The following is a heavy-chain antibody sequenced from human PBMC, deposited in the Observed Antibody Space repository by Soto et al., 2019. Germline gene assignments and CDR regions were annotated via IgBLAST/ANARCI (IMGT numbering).Heavy chain of an antibody. CDR1: GFTFSSYG. CDR3: ARDRVAAAGTAPWFDP. Sequence: TGGSLRLSCAASGFTFSSYGMHWVRQAPGKGLEWVAVIWYDGSNKYYADSVKGRFTISRDNSKNTLYLQMNSLRAEDTAVYYCARDRVAAAGTAPWFDPWGQGTLVTVSS. CDR2: IWYDGSNK. J-gene: IGHJ5*02. V-gene: IGHV3-33*01. D-gene: IGHD6-13*01.